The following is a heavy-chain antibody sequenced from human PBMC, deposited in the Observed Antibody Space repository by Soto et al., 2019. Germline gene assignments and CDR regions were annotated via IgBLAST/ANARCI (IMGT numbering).Heavy chain of an antibody. D-gene: IGHD3-22*01. J-gene: IGHJ5*01. CDR3: ARDTYYYDSSGYYHA. CDR2: ISAYNGNT. CDR1: GYTFTSYG. V-gene: IGHV1-18*01. Sequence: ASVKVSCKASGYTFTSYGISWVRQAPGQGLEWMGWISAYNGNTNYAQKLQGRVTMTTDTSTSTAYMELRSLRSDDTAVYYCARDTYYYDSSGYYHAWGQGTLVTVSS.